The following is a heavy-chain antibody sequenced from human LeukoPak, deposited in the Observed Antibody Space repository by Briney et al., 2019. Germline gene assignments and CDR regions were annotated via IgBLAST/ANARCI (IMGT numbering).Heavy chain of an antibody. D-gene: IGHD3-10*01. J-gene: IGHJ4*02. Sequence: VKVSCKASGGTFSSHAISWVRQAPGQGLEWMGGIIPIFGTANYAQKLQGRVTMTTDTSTSTAYMELRSLRSDDTAVYYCARVTRITLDYWGQGTLVTVSS. CDR1: GGTFSSHA. CDR3: ARVTRITLDY. V-gene: IGHV1-69*05. CDR2: IIPIFGTA.